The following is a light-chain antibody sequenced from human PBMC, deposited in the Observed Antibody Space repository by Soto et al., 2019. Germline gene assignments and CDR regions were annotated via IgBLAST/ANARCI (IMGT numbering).Light chain of an antibody. J-gene: IGKJ4*01. CDR2: GAF. Sequence: EIVLTQSPGTLSLSPGERATLSCRASQSVSSSYLAWYQQRPGQAPRLLIYGAFRRATGIPDRFSGSGSGTDFTLTISRLEPEDSAFYYCQQYVTSPRLTFGGGTKVEI. CDR1: QSVSSSY. CDR3: QQYVTSPRLT. V-gene: IGKV3-20*01.